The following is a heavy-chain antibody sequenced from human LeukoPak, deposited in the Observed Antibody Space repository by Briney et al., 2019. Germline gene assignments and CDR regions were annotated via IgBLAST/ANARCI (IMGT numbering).Heavy chain of an antibody. CDR2: IYFSGST. Sequence: PSETLSLTCTVSGDSISSANYYWGWVRQPPGKGLEWIGSIYFSGSTYYNPSLKSRVTISVETSKVQFSLKLSSVTAADTAVYFCARLPEGGYATSLGWLDPWGQGTRVTVSS. CDR3: ARLPEGGYATSLGWLDP. V-gene: IGHV4-39*07. CDR1: GDSISSANYY. J-gene: IGHJ5*02. D-gene: IGHD5-24*01.